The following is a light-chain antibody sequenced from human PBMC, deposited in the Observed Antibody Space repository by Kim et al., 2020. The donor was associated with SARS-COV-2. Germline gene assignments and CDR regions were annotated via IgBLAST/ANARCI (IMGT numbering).Light chain of an antibody. J-gene: IGLJ3*02. V-gene: IGLV5-45*01. Sequence: LTCTCQGGINVCTYRIYWYQQKPGSPPQYLRRYKSDSDKQQGSGVPSRFSGSKDASANAGILLISGLQSEDEADYYCMIWHSSAWVFGGGTQLTVL. CDR2: YKSDSDK. CDR3: MIWHSSAWV. CDR1: GGINVCTYR.